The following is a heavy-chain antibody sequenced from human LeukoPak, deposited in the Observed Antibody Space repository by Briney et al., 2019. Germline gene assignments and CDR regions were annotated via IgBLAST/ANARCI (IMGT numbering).Heavy chain of an antibody. V-gene: IGHV3-33*01. CDR2: VWYDGTNK. J-gene: IGHJ4*02. D-gene: IGHD6-13*01. CDR3: ARDPAGNRGNFDY. CDR1: GITFSHYG. Sequence: GGSLRLSCTVSGITFSHYGMHWVRQAPGRGPEWVAGVWYDGTNKYYADSVKGRFTISRDNSRNTLYLQMNSLRVEDTAMYSCARDPAGNRGNFDYWGQGTLVTVSS.